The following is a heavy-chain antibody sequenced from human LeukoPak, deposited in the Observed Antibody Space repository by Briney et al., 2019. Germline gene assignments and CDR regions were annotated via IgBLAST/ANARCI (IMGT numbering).Heavy chain of an antibody. D-gene: IGHD3-10*01. CDR3: ARIRFGELLRPNWFDP. CDR2: INHSGST. V-gene: IGHV4-34*01. CDR1: GGSFSGYY. Sequence: PSETLSLTCAVYGGSFSGYYWSWIRQPPGKGLEWIGEINHSGSTNYNPSLKSRVTISVDTSKNQFSLKLSSVTAADTAVYYCARIRFGELLRPNWFDPWGQGTLVTVSS. J-gene: IGHJ5*02.